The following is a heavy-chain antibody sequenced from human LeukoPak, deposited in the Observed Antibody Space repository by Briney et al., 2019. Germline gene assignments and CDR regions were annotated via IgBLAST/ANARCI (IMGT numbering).Heavy chain of an antibody. CDR2: ISYSGST. CDR1: GGSISSGSFY. CDR3: ARVGYCSGGSCVPFDY. D-gene: IGHD2-15*01. Sequence: SETLSLTCTVSGGSISSGSFYWGWVRQPPGKGLEWIGSISYSGSTYYNPSLKSRVTISVDTSKNQFSLKLSSVTAADTAVYYCARVGYCSGGSCVPFDYWGQGTLVTVSS. V-gene: IGHV4-39*07. J-gene: IGHJ4*02.